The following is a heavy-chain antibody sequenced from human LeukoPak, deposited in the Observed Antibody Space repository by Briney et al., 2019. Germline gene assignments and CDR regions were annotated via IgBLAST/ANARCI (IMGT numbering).Heavy chain of an antibody. V-gene: IGHV4-59*08. CDR2: IYYSGST. CDR1: GDSISSYY. Sequence: SETLSLACSVSGDSISSYYWSWIRQPPGKRLEWIGYIYYSGSTNYNPSLKGRVTISVDTSNNQFSLKLTSVTAADTAVYYCARGQAFDHWGQGTLVTVSS. J-gene: IGHJ4*02. CDR3: ARGQAFDH.